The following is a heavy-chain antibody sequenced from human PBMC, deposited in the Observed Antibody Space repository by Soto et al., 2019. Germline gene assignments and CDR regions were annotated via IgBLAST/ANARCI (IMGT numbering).Heavy chain of an antibody. V-gene: IGHV3-30-3*01. D-gene: IGHD5-12*01. CDR3: ARDGYRVNSGYGFSVDV. CDR2: ISYDGSNK. J-gene: IGHJ6*02. Sequence: QVQLVESGGGVVQPGRSLRLSCAASGFTFSSYAMHWVRQAPGKGLEWVAVISYDGSNKYYADSVKGRFTISRDNSKNALYQQMNSLRAEDTAVYYCARDGYRVNSGYGFSVDVWGQGTTVTFS. CDR1: GFTFSSYA.